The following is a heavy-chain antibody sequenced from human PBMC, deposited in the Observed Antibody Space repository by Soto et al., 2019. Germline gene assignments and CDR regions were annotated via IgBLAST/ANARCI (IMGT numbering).Heavy chain of an antibody. Sequence: GESLKISCKCSGYSFTIYWIGWVRQMPGKGLEWMGIIYPGDSDTRYSPSFQGQVTISADKSISTAYLQWSSLKASDTAMYHCARHLLVVPAAKPHLDYYGMDVWGQGTTVTVSS. D-gene: IGHD2-2*01. CDR1: GYSFTIYW. CDR3: ARHLLVVPAAKPHLDYYGMDV. CDR2: IYPGDSDT. J-gene: IGHJ6*02. V-gene: IGHV5-51*01.